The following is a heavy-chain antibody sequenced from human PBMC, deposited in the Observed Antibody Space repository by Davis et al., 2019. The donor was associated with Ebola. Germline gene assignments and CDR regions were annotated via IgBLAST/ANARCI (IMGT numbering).Heavy chain of an antibody. CDR2: ISGSGGNT. D-gene: IGHD6-13*01. V-gene: IGHV3-23*01. CDR3: ARRLQLAGYYYYGMDV. Sequence: GESLKISCAASEFTFSGYAMSWVRQAPGKGLEWVSAISGSGGNTYYAGPVKGRFTISRDNSRNTLYLQMNSLRAEDTAVYYCARRLQLAGYYYYGMDVWGKGTTVTVSS. CDR1: EFTFSGYA. J-gene: IGHJ6*04.